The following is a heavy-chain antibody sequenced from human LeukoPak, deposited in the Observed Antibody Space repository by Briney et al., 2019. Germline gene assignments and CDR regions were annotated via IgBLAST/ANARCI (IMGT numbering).Heavy chain of an antibody. J-gene: IGHJ5*02. CDR1: GGSISSSNW. V-gene: IGHV4-4*02. CDR2: IYHSGST. CDR3: AKPASSIAARPTGGFDP. D-gene: IGHD6-6*01. Sequence: SETLSLTCAVSGGSISSSNWWSWVRQPPGRGLEWIGEIYHSGSTNYNPSLKSRVTISVDKSKNQFSLKLSSVTAADTAVYYCAKPASSIAARPTGGFDPWGQGTLVTVSS.